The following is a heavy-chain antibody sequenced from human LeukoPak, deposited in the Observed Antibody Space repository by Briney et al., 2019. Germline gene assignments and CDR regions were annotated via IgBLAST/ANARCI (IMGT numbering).Heavy chain of an antibody. CDR2: ISGSGGST. D-gene: IGHD2-2*01. J-gene: IGHJ4*02. Sequence: GGSLRLSCAASGFTFSSYAMSWVRQAPGKGLEWVSAISGSGGSTYYADSVKSRFTISRDNSKNTLYLQMNSLRAEDTAVYYCAKYCSSTSGHLYYFDYWGQGTLVTVSS. CDR3: AKYCSSTSGHLYYFDY. V-gene: IGHV3-23*01. CDR1: GFTFSSYA.